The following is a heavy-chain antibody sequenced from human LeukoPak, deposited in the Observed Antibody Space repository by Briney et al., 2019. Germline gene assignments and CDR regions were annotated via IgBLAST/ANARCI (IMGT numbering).Heavy chain of an antibody. V-gene: IGHV4-38-2*02. CDR3: VRENISGTNWFDP. Sequence: SETLSLTCGVSDYSITTDHHWGWIRQPPAPGKGLEWIGSIYHSGSTYYNPSLKNRVTISVDTSKNQFSPKLTSVTAADTALYYCVRENISGTNWFDPWGQGTLVTVSS. J-gene: IGHJ5*02. D-gene: IGHD3-10*01. CDR1: DYSITTDHH. CDR2: IYHSGST.